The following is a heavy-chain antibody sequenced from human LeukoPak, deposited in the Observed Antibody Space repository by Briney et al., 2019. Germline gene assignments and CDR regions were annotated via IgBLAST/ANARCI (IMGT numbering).Heavy chain of an antibody. J-gene: IGHJ4*02. CDR3: AREIIGAASAFDC. D-gene: IGHD3-16*02. V-gene: IGHV3-7*03. CDR1: GFTFSSYG. Sequence: PGGSLRLSCAASGFTFSSYGMHWVRQAPGKGLEWVANIKEDGSQKYHVDSVKGRFTISRDNAKNSLYLQMNSLSGEDTAVYYCAREIIGAASAFDCWSQGALVTVSS. CDR2: IKEDGSQK.